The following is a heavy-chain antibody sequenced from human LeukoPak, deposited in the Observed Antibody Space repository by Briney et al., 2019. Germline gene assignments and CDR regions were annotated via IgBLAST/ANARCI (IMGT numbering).Heavy chain of an antibody. V-gene: IGHV4-61*01. D-gene: IGHD4-17*01. J-gene: IGHJ5*02. CDR3: TRHYGDAYWFDP. CDR2: IYYSGST. Sequence: SATLSLTCTVTDGSVIRDSYCSRWIRQPPGKGLDWIGYIYYSGSTNYHPSLQSRVTVSVDASKNQVSLKLSSVPAADTAVYYCTRHYGDAYWFDPWGQGTLVTVSS. CDR1: DGSVIRDSYC.